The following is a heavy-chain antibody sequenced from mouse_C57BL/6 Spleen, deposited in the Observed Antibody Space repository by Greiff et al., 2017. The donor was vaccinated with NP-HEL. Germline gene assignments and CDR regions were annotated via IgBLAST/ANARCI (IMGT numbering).Heavy chain of an antibody. D-gene: IGHD1-1*01. J-gene: IGHJ2*01. CDR1: GYAFSSSW. Sequence: VQGVESGPELVKPGASVKISCKASGYAFSSSWMNWVKQRPGKGLEWIGRIYPGDGDTNYNGKFKGKATLTADKSSSTAYMQLSSLTSEDSAVYFCASYGSKACDYWGQGTTLTVSS. V-gene: IGHV1-82*01. CDR2: IYPGDGDT. CDR3: ASYGSKACDY.